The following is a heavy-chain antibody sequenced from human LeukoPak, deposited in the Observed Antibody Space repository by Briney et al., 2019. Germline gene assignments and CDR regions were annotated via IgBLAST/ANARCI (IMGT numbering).Heavy chain of an antibody. CDR3: DARGYGSGSFGY. V-gene: IGHV3-30*04. Sequence: GGSLRLSCAASGFTFSSYAMRWVRQAPGKGLEWVAVISYDGSNKYYADSVKGRFTISRDNSKNTLYLQMNSLRAEDTAVYYCDARGYGSGSFGYWGQGTLVTVSS. D-gene: IGHD3-10*01. J-gene: IGHJ4*02. CDR2: ISYDGSNK. CDR1: GFTFSSYA.